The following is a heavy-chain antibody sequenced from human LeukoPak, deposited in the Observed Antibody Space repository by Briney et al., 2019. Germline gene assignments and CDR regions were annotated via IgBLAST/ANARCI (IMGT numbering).Heavy chain of an antibody. D-gene: IGHD3-16*01. J-gene: IGHJ4*02. CDR1: GYSFTSNW. Sequence: GESPKISCKGSGYSFTSNWIGWVRQMPGKGLEWMGIIYPGDSDTRYRPSFQGQVTISADKSISTAYLLWSSLKASDTAMYYCARLHSYAYHYWGQGTLVTVSS. CDR3: ARLHSYAYHY. CDR2: IYPGDSDT. V-gene: IGHV5-51*01.